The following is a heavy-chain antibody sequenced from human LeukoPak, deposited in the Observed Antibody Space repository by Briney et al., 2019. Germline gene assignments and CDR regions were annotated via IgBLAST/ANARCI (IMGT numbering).Heavy chain of an antibody. CDR3: ARSLEVGDSSGRRYYFDY. J-gene: IGHJ4*02. CDR2: IDPSDSYT. D-gene: IGHD3-22*01. V-gene: IGHV5-10-1*01. Sequence: GESLKISCKGSGYSFTSYWISWVRQMPGKGLEWMGRIDPSDSYTTYSPSFQGHVTISADKSISTAYLQWSSLKASDTAMYYCARSLEVGDSSGRRYYFDYWGQGTLVTVSS. CDR1: GYSFTSYW.